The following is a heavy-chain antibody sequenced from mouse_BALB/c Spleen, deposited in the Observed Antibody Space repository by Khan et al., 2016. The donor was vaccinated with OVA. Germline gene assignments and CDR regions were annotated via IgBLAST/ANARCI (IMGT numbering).Heavy chain of an antibody. Sequence: EVQLQESGASLVKPSQTLSLTCSVTGDSITTGYWNWIRKFPGNKLEYMGYIIYTGYTYYNPSLKSRISITRHTSNNQYYLQLNSVTDEDTATYYCARSTYRYAFVYWGQGTLVTVSA. D-gene: IGHD2-14*01. CDR1: GDSITTGY. CDR2: IIYTGYT. V-gene: IGHV3-8*02. J-gene: IGHJ3*01. CDR3: ARSTYRYAFVY.